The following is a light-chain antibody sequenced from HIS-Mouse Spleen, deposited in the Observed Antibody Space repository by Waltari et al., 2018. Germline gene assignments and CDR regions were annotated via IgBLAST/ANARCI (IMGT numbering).Light chain of an antibody. Sequence: SYELTQPPSVSVSPGQTARITCSGDALPKKYAYWYQQKSGTAPVLVIYEDSERPSGIPEGLSGSSEGTRATCTISGAQVEDEADYYCYSTDSSGNHRVFGGGTKLTV. CDR1: ALPKKY. CDR2: EDS. CDR3: YSTDSSGNHRV. V-gene: IGLV3-10*01. J-gene: IGLJ2*01.